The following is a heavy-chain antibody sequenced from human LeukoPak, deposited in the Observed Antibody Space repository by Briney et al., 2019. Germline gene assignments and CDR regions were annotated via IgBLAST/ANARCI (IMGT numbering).Heavy chain of an antibody. CDR3: AKVANTRGNWFDP. CDR2: MNPNSRNT. CDR1: GYTFTSYD. Sequence: ASVKVSCKASGYTFTSYDINWVRQATGQGLEWMGWMNPNSRNTAYAQKFQGRVTMTRSTSISTAYMELSSLRSDDTAVYYCAKVANTRGNWFDPWGQGTLVTVSS. D-gene: IGHD3-3*01. J-gene: IGHJ5*02. V-gene: IGHV1-8*01.